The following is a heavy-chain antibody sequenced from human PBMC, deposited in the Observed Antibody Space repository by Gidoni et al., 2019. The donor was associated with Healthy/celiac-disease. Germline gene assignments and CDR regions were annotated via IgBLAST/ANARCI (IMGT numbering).Heavy chain of an antibody. Sequence: QVQLQESGPGLVKPSQTLSLTCTVSGGSISSGGYSWSWIRQHPGKGLEWIGYIYYSGSTYYNPSLKSRVTISVDTSKNQFSRKLSSVTAADTAVYYCARAPNDGYCSSTSCYAFDYWGQGTLVTVSS. D-gene: IGHD2-2*01. CDR3: ARAPNDGYCSSTSCYAFDY. V-gene: IGHV4-31*03. J-gene: IGHJ4*02. CDR1: GGSISSGGYS. CDR2: IYYSGST.